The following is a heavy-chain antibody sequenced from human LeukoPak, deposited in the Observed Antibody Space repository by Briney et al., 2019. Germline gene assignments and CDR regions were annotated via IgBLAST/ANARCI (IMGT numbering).Heavy chain of an antibody. CDR2: IIPIFGTA. Sequence: SVKVSCKASGYTFTSYGISWVRQAPGQGLEWMGGIIPIFGTANYAQKFQGRVTITADESTSTAYMELSSLRSEDTAVYYCARDGDYYDSSGYQTPTRAFDYWGQGTLVTVSS. CDR1: GYTFTSYG. D-gene: IGHD3-22*01. V-gene: IGHV1-69*13. J-gene: IGHJ4*02. CDR3: ARDGDYYDSSGYQTPTRAFDY.